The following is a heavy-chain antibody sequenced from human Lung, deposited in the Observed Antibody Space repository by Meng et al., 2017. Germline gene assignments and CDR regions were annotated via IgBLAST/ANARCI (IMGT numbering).Heavy chain of an antibody. CDR2: INHRGRT. J-gene: IGHJ4*02. Sequence: QVVLQPWGAGELKPAETLSLTCAVYVGSFSGYQWNWIRQSPGKGLEWIGDINHRGRTNYNPSLKSRVTISVDTSKNQFSLKLSSVTAADTAVYYCARDQGGAGGYWGQGTLVTVSS. CDR3: ARDQGGAGGY. D-gene: IGHD2-15*01. V-gene: IGHV4-34*01. CDR1: VGSFSGYQ.